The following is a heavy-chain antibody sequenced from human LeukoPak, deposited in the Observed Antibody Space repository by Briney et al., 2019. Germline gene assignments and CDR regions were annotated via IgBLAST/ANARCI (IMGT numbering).Heavy chain of an antibody. V-gene: IGHV5-51*01. CDR1: GYMFTSFW. CDR3: ARPHTPYIDIIGGFDF. D-gene: IGHD2-15*01. J-gene: IGHJ4*02. Sequence: GESLKISCKGSGYMFTSFWIGWVRQMPGKGLEWMGIIYPDDSETRYSPSFQGQVTISTDNSISTVYLQLSSLKATDTAMYYCARPHTPYIDIIGGFDFWGQGTPVTVSS. CDR2: IYPDDSET.